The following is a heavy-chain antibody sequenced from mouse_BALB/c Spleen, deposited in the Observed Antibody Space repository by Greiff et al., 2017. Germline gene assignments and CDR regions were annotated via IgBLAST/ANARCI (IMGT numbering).Heavy chain of an antibody. CDR2: INPSNGRT. V-gene: IGHV1S81*02. CDR3: ARWGYGNYVFAY. D-gene: IGHD2-1*01. J-gene: IGHJ3*01. Sequence: VQLQQPGAELVKPGASVKLSCKASGYTFTSYCMHWVKQRPGQGLEWIGEINPSNGRTNYNEKFKSKATLTVDKSSSTAYMQLSSLTSEDSAVYYCARWGYGNYVFAYWGQGTLVTVSA. CDR1: GYTFTSYC.